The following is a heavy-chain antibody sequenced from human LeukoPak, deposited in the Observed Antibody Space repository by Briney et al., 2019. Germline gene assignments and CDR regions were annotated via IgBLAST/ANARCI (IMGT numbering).Heavy chain of an antibody. J-gene: IGHJ3*02. Sequence: GESLKISCKGSGYSFTSYWISWVRQMPGKGLEWMGIIYPGDSDTRYSPSFQGQVTISADKSISTAYLQWSSLKASDTAMYYCARHRGRADDAFDIWGQGTMVTVSS. D-gene: IGHD1-26*01. CDR2: IYPGDSDT. CDR3: ARHRGRADDAFDI. V-gene: IGHV5-51*01. CDR1: GYSFTSYW.